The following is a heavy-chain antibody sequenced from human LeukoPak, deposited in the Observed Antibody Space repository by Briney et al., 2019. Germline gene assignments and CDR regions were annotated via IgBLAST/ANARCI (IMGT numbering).Heavy chain of an antibody. V-gene: IGHV4-59*01. Sequence: SETLSLTCTVSGGSISSYYWSWIRQPPGKGLKWIGNIYYSGYTTYSPSLRSRVTISVDTSKNQFSLKLSSVTAADTAVYYCARETSQKGAHYMDVWGKGTTVTISS. CDR1: GGSISSYY. CDR3: ARETSQKGAHYMDV. CDR2: IYYSGYT. J-gene: IGHJ6*03. D-gene: IGHD3-16*01.